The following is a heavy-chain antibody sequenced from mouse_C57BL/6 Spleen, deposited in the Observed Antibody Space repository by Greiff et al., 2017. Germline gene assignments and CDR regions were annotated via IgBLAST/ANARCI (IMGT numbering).Heavy chain of an antibody. Sequence: EVQLQQSGPELVKPGASVKISCKASGYTFTDYYMNWVKQSHGKSLEWIGDINPNDGGTSYNQTVKGRATLTVDKSSSTAYMELRSLTSEASAVYYGGRRGWSYYAMAYWGQGTSVTVSS. V-gene: IGHV1-26*01. J-gene: IGHJ4*01. CDR2: INPNDGGT. CDR1: GYTFTDYY. CDR3: GRRGWSYYAMAY.